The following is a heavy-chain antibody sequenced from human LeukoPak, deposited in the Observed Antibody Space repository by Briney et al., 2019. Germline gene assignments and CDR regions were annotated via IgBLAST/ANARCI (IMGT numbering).Heavy chain of an antibody. V-gene: IGHV5-51*01. CDR1: GYSFTSYW. D-gene: IGHD3-10*01. CDR3: ARVARVRGAWDWFDP. CDR2: IYPGDSDT. Sequence: GESLKISCKGSGYSFTSYWIGWVRQMPGKGLEWMGIIYPGDSDTTYSPSFQGQVTISADKSISTAYLQWSSLKASDTAMYYCARVARVRGAWDWFDPWGQGTLVTVSS. J-gene: IGHJ5*02.